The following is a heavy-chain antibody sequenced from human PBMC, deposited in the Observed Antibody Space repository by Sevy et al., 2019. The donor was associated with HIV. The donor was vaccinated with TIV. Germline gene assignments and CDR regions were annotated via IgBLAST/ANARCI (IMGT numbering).Heavy chain of an antibody. D-gene: IGHD6-19*01. CDR1: DVTFGDYA. CDR3: TSRQGSDRYGMDV. V-gene: IGHV3-49*04. J-gene: IGHJ6*02. CDR2: IRSKAYGGTT. Sequence: GGSLRLSCTASDVTFGDYALSWVRQAPGKGLEWVGFIRSKAYGGTTGYAASVKGRFTISRDDFKSFAYLQMNSLKTEDTAVYYRTSRQGSDRYGMDVWGQGTTVTVS.